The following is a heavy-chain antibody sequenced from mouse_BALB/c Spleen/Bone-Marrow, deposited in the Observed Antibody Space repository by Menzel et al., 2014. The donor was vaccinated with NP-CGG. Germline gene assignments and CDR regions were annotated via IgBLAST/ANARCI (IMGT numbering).Heavy chain of an antibody. J-gene: IGHJ3*01. CDR2: INPSTSYT. Sequence: QVQLQQSGAELAKPGASVKMSCKASGYTFTSYWMHWVKQRPGQGLEWIGYINPSTSYTEYNQKFKDKATLTADKSSSTAYMQLSSLTSEDSAVYYCVYGNYYLAYWGQGTLVTVSA. V-gene: IGHV1-7*01. CDR3: VYGNYYLAY. D-gene: IGHD2-1*01. CDR1: GYTFTSYW.